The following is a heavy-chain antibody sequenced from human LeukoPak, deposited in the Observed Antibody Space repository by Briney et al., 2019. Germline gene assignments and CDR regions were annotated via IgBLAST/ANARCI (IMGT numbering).Heavy chain of an antibody. CDR1: GGSISSYY. V-gene: IGHV4-59*01. D-gene: IGHD3-10*01. J-gene: IGHJ5*02. CDR3: ARVRGGWFDP. Sequence: SETLSLTCTVSGGSISSYYWSWIRQPPGKGLKWIGYIYYSGSTNYNPSLKSRVTISVDTSKNQFSLKLSSVTAADTAVYYCARVRGGWFDPWGQGTLVTVSS. CDR2: IYYSGST.